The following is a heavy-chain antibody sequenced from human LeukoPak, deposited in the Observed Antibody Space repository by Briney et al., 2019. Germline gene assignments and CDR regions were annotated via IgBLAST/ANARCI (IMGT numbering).Heavy chain of an antibody. Sequence: GASVKASCKASGYTFTSYYMHWVRQAPGQGLEWMGIINPSGGSTSYAQKFQGRVTMTRDTSTSTVYMELSSLRSEDTAVYYCAREGYSSGPHGAFDIWGQGTMVTVSS. CDR3: AREGYSSGPHGAFDI. CDR2: INPSGGST. V-gene: IGHV1-46*01. J-gene: IGHJ3*02. CDR1: GYTFTSYY. D-gene: IGHD2-15*01.